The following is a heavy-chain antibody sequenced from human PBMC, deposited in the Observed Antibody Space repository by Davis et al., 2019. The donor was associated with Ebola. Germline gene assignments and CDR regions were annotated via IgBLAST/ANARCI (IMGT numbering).Heavy chain of an antibody. Sequence: LSLTCAASGFTFDDYAMHWVRQAPGKGLEWVSGISWNSGSIGYADSVKGRFTISRDNAKNSLYLQMNSLRAEDTALYYCAKDIRGSIVGATRFDYWGQGTLVTVSS. CDR1: GFTFDDYA. V-gene: IGHV3-9*01. J-gene: IGHJ4*02. CDR3: AKDIRGSIVGATRFDY. D-gene: IGHD1-26*01. CDR2: ISWNSGSI.